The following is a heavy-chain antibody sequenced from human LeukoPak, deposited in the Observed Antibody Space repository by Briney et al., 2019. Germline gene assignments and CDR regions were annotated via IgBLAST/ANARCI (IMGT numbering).Heavy chain of an antibody. CDR3: ARELDYYDSSGYYWGFDY. Sequence: GESLRLSCAASGFTFSSYSMNWVRQAPGKGLEWVSSISSSSSYIYYAGSVKGRFTISRDNAKNSLYLQMNSLRAEDTAVYYCARELDYYDSSGYYWGFDYWGQGTLVTVSS. CDR2: ISSSSSYI. D-gene: IGHD3-22*01. J-gene: IGHJ4*02. V-gene: IGHV3-21*01. CDR1: GFTFSSYS.